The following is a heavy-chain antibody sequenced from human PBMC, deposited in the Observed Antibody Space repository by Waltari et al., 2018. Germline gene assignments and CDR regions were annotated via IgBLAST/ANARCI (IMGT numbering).Heavy chain of an antibody. J-gene: IGHJ5*02. D-gene: IGHD3-10*01. Sequence: QVQLQESGPGLVKPSETLSLTCTVSGGPISNFYWSWIRQPPGKGLEWIGYVSHSGSTNYNPSLKNRVTISVDTARSQFSLKLTSVTAADTAVYFCARERSMVRGISWFDPWGQGTLVTVSS. CDR1: GGPISNFY. V-gene: IGHV4-59*01. CDR2: VSHSGST. CDR3: ARERSMVRGISWFDP.